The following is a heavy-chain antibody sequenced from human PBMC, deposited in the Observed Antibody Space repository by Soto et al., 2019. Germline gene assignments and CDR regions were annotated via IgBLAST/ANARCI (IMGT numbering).Heavy chain of an antibody. CDR2: ISGSGGST. CDR3: ANDRHSYGYGDYYYGMDV. V-gene: IGHV3-23*01. Sequence: PVGSLRLSCAASGFTFSSYAMSWVRQARGKGLEWVSAISGSGGSTYYADSVKGRFTISRDNSKNTLYLQMNSLRAEDTAVYYCANDRHSYGYGDYYYGMDVWGQGTTVTVSS. J-gene: IGHJ6*02. D-gene: IGHD5-18*01. CDR1: GFTFSSYA.